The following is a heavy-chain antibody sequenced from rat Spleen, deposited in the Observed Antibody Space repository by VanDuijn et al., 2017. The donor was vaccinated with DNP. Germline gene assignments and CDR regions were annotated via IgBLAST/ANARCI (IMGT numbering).Heavy chain of an antibody. Sequence: EVQLVESGGGLVQPGRSLKLSCTASGFTFSDHNMAWVRQAPAKGLEWVAYISTGGGSTYYRDSVKGRFTISRDNAKSTLYLQMDSLRSEDTATYYCTVDRDGSYGVAYWGQGTLVTVSS. D-gene: IGHD1-12*02. CDR2: ISTGGGST. J-gene: IGHJ3*01. V-gene: IGHV5-27*01. CDR3: TVDRDGSYGVAY. CDR1: GFTFSDHN.